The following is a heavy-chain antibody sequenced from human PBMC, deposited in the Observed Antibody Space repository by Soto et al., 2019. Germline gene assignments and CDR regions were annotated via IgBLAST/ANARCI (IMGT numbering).Heavy chain of an antibody. CDR3: ARDEALAGNGKIDY. CDR2: ISYDGTNK. D-gene: IGHD6-19*01. V-gene: IGHV3-30*04. CDR1: GFTFTPYA. J-gene: IGHJ4*02. Sequence: GGSLRLSCAASGFTFTPYAMHWVRQAPGKGLEWVAVISYDGTNKYYADSVKGRFTISRDSSKNTLYLQVNSLRAEDTAVYYCARDEALAGNGKIDYWGQGTLVTVSS.